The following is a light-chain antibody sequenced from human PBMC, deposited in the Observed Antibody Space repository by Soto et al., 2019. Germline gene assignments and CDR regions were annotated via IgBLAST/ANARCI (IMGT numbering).Light chain of an antibody. CDR1: QSVSSN. CDR3: QQYNNWPPWT. V-gene: IGKV3-15*01. J-gene: IGKJ1*01. CDR2: GAS. Sequence: EIVMTQSPATLSVSPGERATLSCSSIQSVSSNLAWYQQKPGQAPRLLIYGASTRATGIPARFSGSGSGTEFTLTISSLQSEDFAVYYCQQYNNWPPWTFGQGTKVDI.